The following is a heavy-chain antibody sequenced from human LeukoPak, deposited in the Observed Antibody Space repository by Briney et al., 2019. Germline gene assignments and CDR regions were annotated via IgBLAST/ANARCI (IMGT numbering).Heavy chain of an antibody. CDR2: INWNGGST. Sequence: GGSLRLSCAASGFTFDDYGMSWVRPGPGKGLEWVSGINWNGGSTGYADSVKGRFTISRDNAKNSLYLQMNSLRAEDTALYYCARDLGIMSSSYYYYYMDVWGKGITVTVSS. D-gene: IGHD6-13*01. J-gene: IGHJ6*03. CDR1: GFTFDDYG. V-gene: IGHV3-20*04. CDR3: ARDLGIMSSSYYYYYMDV.